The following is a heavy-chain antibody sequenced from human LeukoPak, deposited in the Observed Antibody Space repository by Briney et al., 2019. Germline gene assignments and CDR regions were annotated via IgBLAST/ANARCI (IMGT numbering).Heavy chain of an antibody. J-gene: IGHJ6*02. V-gene: IGHV3-23*01. Sequence: GGSLRLSCAASGFTFSSYAMSWVRQAPGKGLEWVSAISGSGGSTYYADSVKGRSTISRDNSKNTLYLQMNSLRAEDTAVYYCAKYGVPAAMQYGMDVWGQGTTVTVSS. CDR1: GFTFSSYA. CDR2: ISGSGGST. D-gene: IGHD2-2*01. CDR3: AKYGVPAAMQYGMDV.